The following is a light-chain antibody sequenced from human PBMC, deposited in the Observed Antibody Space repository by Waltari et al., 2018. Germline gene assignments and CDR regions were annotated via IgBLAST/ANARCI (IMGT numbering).Light chain of an antibody. J-gene: IGKJ1*01. V-gene: IGKV3-20*01. CDR2: GAS. CDR3: QHYLRLPVT. Sequence: EIVLTQSPGTLSLSLGERATLSCRASQSVSRALAWYQQKPGQAPRLLIYGASTRATCIPDRFSGSGSGTDVSLTISRLEPDDFAVYYCQHYLRLPVTFGQGTTVEI. CDR1: QSVSRA.